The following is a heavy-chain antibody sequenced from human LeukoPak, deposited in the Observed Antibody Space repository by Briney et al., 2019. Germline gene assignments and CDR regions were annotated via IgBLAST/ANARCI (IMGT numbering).Heavy chain of an antibody. CDR3: ARVNYYDSSGYYYVFDY. CDR2: INHSGST. D-gene: IGHD3-22*01. J-gene: IGHJ4*02. Sequence: SETLSLTCAVYGGSFSGYYWSWIRKPPGKGLEWIGEINHSGSTNYNPSLKSRVTISVDTSKNQFSLKLSSVTAADTAVYYCARVNYYDSSGYYYVFDYWGQGTLVTVSS. V-gene: IGHV4-34*01. CDR1: GGSFSGYY.